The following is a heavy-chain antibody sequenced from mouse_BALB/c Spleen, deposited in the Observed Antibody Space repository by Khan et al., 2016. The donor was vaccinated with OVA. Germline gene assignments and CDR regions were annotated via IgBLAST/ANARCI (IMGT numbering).Heavy chain of an antibody. D-gene: IGHD1-1*02. V-gene: IGHV5-17*02. CDR1: GFTFSSFG. CDR2: ISSGSNTI. CDR3: VREDYGHWYSMS. J-gene: IGHJ1*01. Sequence: EVELVESGGGLVQPGGSRKLSCAASGFTFSSFGMHWVRQAPEKGLEWVAYISSGSNTIHFADTVKGRFTISRDNPKNTLFLQMTSLRSEDTAMYYCVREDYGHWYSMSGAQGPRSPSPQ.